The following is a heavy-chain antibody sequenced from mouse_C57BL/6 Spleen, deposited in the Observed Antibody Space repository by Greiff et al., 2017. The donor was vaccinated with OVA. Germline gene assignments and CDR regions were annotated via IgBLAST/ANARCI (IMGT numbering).Heavy chain of an antibody. CDR1: GYTFTSYW. Sequence: QVQLQQPGAELVMPGASVKLSCKASGYTFTSYWMPWVKQRPGQGLEWIGEIDPSDSYTNYNQKFKGKSTFTVDKSSSTAYRQHSSLTSEDSAVYYCASKAMDYWGQGTSVTVSS. J-gene: IGHJ4*01. V-gene: IGHV1-69*01. CDR3: ASKAMDY. CDR2: IDPSDSYT.